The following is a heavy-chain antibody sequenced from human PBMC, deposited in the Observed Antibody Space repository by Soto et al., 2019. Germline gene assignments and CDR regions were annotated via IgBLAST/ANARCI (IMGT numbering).Heavy chain of an antibody. Sequence: GGSLRLSCAASGFTFSSYGMHWVRQAPGKGLEWVAVISYDGSNKYYADSVKGRFTISRDNSKNTLYLQMNSLRAEDTAVYYCAKGVYYDFWSGYYHPPPEDYWGQGTLVTVSS. CDR2: ISYDGSNK. CDR1: GFTFSSYG. V-gene: IGHV3-30*18. D-gene: IGHD3-3*01. J-gene: IGHJ4*02. CDR3: AKGVYYDFWSGYYHPPPEDY.